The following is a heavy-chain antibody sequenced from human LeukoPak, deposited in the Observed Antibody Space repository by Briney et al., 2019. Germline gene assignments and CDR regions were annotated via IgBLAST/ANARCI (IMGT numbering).Heavy chain of an antibody. Sequence: GGSLRLSCAASGFIFSDYYMSWIRQAPGKGLEWVSYISSSSSYTKYADSVKGRFTISRDNAKKSLYLQMNSLRAEDTAVYYCARYVVYGSGKYYFDYWGQGTLVTVSS. CDR1: GFIFSDYY. V-gene: IGHV3-11*03. D-gene: IGHD3-10*01. J-gene: IGHJ4*02. CDR3: ARYVVYGSGKYYFDY. CDR2: ISSSSSYT.